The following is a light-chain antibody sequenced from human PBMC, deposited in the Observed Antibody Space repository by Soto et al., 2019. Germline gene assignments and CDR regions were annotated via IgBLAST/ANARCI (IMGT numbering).Light chain of an antibody. CDR1: SSDVGGYNY. CDR3: SSYTSDNTWV. Sequence: QSVLTQPASVSGSPGQSITISCTGTSSDVGGYNYVSWYQQYPGKAPKLMIYEVSDRPSGVSNCFSGSKSGNTASLTISGLQAEDESDYYCSSYTSDNTWVFGGGTKLTVL. J-gene: IGLJ3*02. CDR2: EVS. V-gene: IGLV2-14*01.